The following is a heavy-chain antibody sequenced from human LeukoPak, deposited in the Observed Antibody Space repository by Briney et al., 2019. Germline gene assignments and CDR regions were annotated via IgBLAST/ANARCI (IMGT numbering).Heavy chain of an antibody. CDR1: GFTFSRYW. J-gene: IGHJ6*03. V-gene: IGHV3-74*01. D-gene: IGHD4-17*01. CDR2: INSDGTTT. CDR3: ASSGITVTSSYFYHLGV. Sequence: GGSLRLSCVGSGFTFSRYWMFWIRQAPGKGLVWVSRINSDGTTTNYADSVKGRFSISRDNAKNTLSLELNSLRAEDTAVYFCASSGITVTSSYFYHLGVWGKGTMVTVSS.